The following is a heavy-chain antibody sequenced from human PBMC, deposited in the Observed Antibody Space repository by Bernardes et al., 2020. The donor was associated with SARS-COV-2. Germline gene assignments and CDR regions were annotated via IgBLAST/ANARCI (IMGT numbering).Heavy chain of an antibody. CDR1: GFTLSTYA. V-gene: IGHV3-30-3*01. Sequence: GGSLRLSCAASGFTLSTYAMHWVRQAPGKGLEWVALISYDGSNKYHADSVKGRFTISRDNSKNTLYLQMNSLRAGDTAVYYCARGYGGNYYYGMDVWGQGTTVTVSS. CDR3: ARGYGGNYYYGMDV. D-gene: IGHD4-17*01. CDR2: ISYDGSNK. J-gene: IGHJ6*02.